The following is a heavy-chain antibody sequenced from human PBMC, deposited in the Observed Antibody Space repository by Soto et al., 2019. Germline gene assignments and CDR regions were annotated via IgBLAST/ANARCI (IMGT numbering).Heavy chain of an antibody. J-gene: IGHJ4*02. CDR1: GGTFNNYV. Sequence: SVKVSCKASGGTFNNYVINCVRQAPGQGLEWMAGIIPIFGTPNYAQKFQGRVTITADKSTSTAYMELNSLRSEDTAVYYCAGRCDGTNCLAHFDYWGQGTLVTVSS. CDR2: IIPIFGTP. D-gene: IGHD2-2*01. CDR3: AGRCDGTNCLAHFDY. V-gene: IGHV1-69*06.